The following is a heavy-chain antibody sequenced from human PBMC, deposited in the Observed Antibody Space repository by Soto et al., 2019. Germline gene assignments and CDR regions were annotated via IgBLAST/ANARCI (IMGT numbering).Heavy chain of an antibody. CDR1: GGTFSSYA. D-gene: IGHD2-2*01. V-gene: IGHV1-69*01. J-gene: IGHJ4*02. Sequence: QVQLVQSGAEVKKPGSSVKVSCKASGGTFSSYAISWVRQAPGQGLEWMGGILPIFGTANYAQKFQGRVTITADESTSTAYMELSSLRSEDTAVYYCARLDIVVVPAAMEVDYWGQGTLVTVSS. CDR3: ARLDIVVVPAAMEVDY. CDR2: ILPIFGTA.